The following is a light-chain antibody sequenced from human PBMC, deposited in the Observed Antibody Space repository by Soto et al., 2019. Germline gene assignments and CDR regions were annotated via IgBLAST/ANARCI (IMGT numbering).Light chain of an antibody. CDR2: GAS. J-gene: IGKJ2*01. CDR1: QSISRNY. CDR3: QQYGSSPYT. V-gene: IGKV3-20*01. Sequence: EIVLTQSPGTLSLSPGERATLSCGASQSISRNYLAWYQQKPGQAPRLLISGASNRATSIPDRFSGSGSGTDFTLTVSRLEPEDFAVYYCQQYGSSPYTFGQGTKVESK.